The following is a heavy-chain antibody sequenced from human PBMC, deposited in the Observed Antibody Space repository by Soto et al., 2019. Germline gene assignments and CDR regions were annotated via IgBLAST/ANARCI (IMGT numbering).Heavy chain of an antibody. V-gene: IGHV4-31*03. CDR2: IYYSGST. CDR1: GGSISSGGYY. J-gene: IGHJ4*02. Sequence: PSETLSLTCTVSGGSISSGGYYWSWIRQHPGKGLEWIGYIYYSGSTYYNPSLKSRVTISVDTSKNQFSLKLSSVTAADTAVYYCASYSRIFSTSYYFDYWGQGTLVTVS. CDR3: ASYSRIFSTSYYFDY. D-gene: IGHD3-9*01.